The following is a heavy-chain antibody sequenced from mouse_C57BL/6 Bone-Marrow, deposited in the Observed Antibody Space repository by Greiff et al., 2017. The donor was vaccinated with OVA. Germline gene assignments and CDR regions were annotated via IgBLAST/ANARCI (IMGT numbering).Heavy chain of an antibody. CDR2: IYPGSGNT. CDR3: AAHYYAMDY. CDR1: GYTFTAYY. V-gene: IGHV1-76*01. J-gene: IGHJ4*01. Sequence: QVQLQQSGAELVRPGASVKLSCKASGYTFTAYYINWVKQRPGQGLEWIARIYPGSGNTYYNEKFKGKATLTAEQSSSTAYMQLSSLTSEDSAVYFCAAHYYAMDYWGQGTSVTVSS.